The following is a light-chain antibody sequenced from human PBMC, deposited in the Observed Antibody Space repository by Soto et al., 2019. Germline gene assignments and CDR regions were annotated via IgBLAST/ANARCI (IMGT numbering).Light chain of an antibody. J-gene: IGKJ1*01. CDR2: DAS. CDR1: QSVSSY. Sequence: EIVLTQYPATLSLSRGERATLSCRASQSVSSYLAWYQQKPGQAPRLLIYDASNRATGIPARFSGSGSGTEFTLTVISLQSEHFAVYYSHQYNWWHTFGQGTRVDIK. CDR3: HQYNWWHT. V-gene: IGKV3-11*01.